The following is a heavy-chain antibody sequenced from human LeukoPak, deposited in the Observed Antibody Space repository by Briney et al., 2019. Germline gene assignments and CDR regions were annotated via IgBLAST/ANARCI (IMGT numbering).Heavy chain of an antibody. D-gene: IGHD3-10*01. J-gene: IGHJ6*02. CDR2: ISYDGSNK. CDR3: AKSNVLLWFGDLGGMDV. CDR1: GFTFSSYG. V-gene: IGHV3-30*18. Sequence: PGRSLRLSCAASGFTFSSYGMHWVRQAPGKGLEWVAVISYDGSNKYYADSVKGRFTISRDNSKNTLYLQMNSLRAEDTAVYYCAKSNVLLWFGDLGGMDVWGQGTTVTVSS.